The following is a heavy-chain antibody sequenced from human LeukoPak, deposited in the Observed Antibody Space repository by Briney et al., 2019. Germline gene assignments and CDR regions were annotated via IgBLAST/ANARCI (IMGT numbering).Heavy chain of an antibody. J-gene: IGHJ6*03. CDR3: ARDSRGTTAYYYYMDV. V-gene: IGHV1-69*06. D-gene: IGHD1-1*01. CDR1: GGTFSSYA. Sequence: GASVKVSCKASGGTFSSYAISWVRQAPGHGLEWVGGIIPIFGTANYAQKFQGRVTITADKSTSTAYMELSSLRSEDTAVYYCARDSRGTTAYYYYMDVWGKGTTVTVPS. CDR2: IIPIFGTA.